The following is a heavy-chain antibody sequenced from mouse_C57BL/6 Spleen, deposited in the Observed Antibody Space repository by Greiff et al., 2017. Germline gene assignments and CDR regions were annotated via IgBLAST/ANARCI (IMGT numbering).Heavy chain of an antibody. CDR2: IHPNSGST. V-gene: IGHV1-64*01. Sequence: QVQLQQSGAELVKPGASVKLSCKASGYTFTSYWMHWVKQRPGQGLEWIGMIHPNSGSTNYNEKFKSKATLTVDKSSSTAYMQLSSLTSEDSAVYYCARIRVLGYGSSYYAMDYWGQGTSVTVSS. CDR3: ARIRVLGYGSSYYAMDY. J-gene: IGHJ4*01. CDR1: GYTFTSYW. D-gene: IGHD1-1*01.